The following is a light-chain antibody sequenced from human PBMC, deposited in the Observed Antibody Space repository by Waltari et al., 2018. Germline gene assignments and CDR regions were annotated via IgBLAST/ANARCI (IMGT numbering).Light chain of an antibody. CDR2: AAS. J-gene: IGKJ1*01. Sequence: DIQMTQSPSSLSASVGDRVTITCRASQNINSFLNWYQQKPGRAPKLLIYAASSVDSGVPSRFSGSGSGTDYTLTISSLQPEDFATYYCQQSYSTWTSGQGTKVEIK. V-gene: IGKV1-39*01. CDR3: QQSYSTWT. CDR1: QNINSF.